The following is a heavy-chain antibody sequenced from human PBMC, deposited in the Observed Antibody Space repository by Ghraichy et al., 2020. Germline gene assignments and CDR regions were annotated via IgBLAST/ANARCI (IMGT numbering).Heavy chain of an antibody. CDR3: ARRSSEAAGSALDI. J-gene: IGHJ3*02. D-gene: IGHD6-13*01. CDR1: GFTFSTYG. V-gene: IGHV3-30*02. Sequence: LSLTCAASGFTFSTYGMHWVRQAPGKGLEWVASTRPDVRIENYGDSVKGRFTISRDNSKNTLYLEMSSLRVEDTAVYYCARRSSEAAGSALDIWGQGTKVTVSS. CDR2: TRPDVRIE.